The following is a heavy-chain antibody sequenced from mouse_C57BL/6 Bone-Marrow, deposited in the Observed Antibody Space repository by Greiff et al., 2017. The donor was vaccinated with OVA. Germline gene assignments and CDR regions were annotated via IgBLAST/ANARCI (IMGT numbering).Heavy chain of an antibody. CDR2: IYPGSGST. CDR3: ARGMWAWFAY. V-gene: IGHV1-55*01. Sequence: QVQLQQPGAVLVKPGASVKLSCKASGYTFTSYWLTWVKQRPGQGLEWIGDIYPGSGSTNYNEKFKSKATLTVDTSSSTAYMQLSSLTSEDSAVYDCARGMWAWFAYWGQGTLVTVSA. J-gene: IGHJ3*01. CDR1: GYTFTSYW.